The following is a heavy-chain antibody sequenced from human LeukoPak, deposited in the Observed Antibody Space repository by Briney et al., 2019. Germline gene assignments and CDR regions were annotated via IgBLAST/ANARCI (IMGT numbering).Heavy chain of an antibody. Sequence: GGSLRLSCAASGFTFSSYAMHWVRQAPGKGLEWVAVISYDGSNKYYADSVKGRFTISRDNSKNTLYLQMNSLRAEDTAVYYCARSDLPGIAAAGLGAYYFDYWGQGTLVTVSS. V-gene: IGHV3-30-3*01. CDR3: ARSDLPGIAAAGLGAYYFDY. J-gene: IGHJ4*02. CDR2: ISYDGSNK. CDR1: GFTFSSYA. D-gene: IGHD6-13*01.